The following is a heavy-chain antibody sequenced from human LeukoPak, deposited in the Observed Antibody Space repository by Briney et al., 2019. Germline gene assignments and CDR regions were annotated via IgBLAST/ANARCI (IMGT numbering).Heavy chain of an antibody. V-gene: IGHV3-30-3*01. D-gene: IGHD1-26*01. Sequence: GRSLRLSCAASGFTFSSYAMHWVRQAPGKGLEWVAVISYDGSNKYYADSVKGRFTISRDNSKNTLYLQMNSLRAEDTAVYYCARDREGAAFDYWGQGTLVTVSS. J-gene: IGHJ4*02. CDR2: ISYDGSNK. CDR1: GFTFSSYA. CDR3: ARDREGAAFDY.